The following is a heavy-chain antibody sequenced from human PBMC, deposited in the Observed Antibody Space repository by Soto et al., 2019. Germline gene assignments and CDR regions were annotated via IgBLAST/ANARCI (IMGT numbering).Heavy chain of an antibody. D-gene: IGHD4-17*01. CDR2: INHSGST. CDR1: GGSFSGYY. CDR3: ASDYGDYAAFDI. Sequence: PSETLSLTCAVYGGSFSGYYWSWIRQPPGKELEWIGEINHSGSTNYNPSLKSRVTISVDTSKNQFSLKLSSVTAADTAVYYCASDYGDYAAFDIWGQGTMVTVSS. V-gene: IGHV4-34*01. J-gene: IGHJ3*02.